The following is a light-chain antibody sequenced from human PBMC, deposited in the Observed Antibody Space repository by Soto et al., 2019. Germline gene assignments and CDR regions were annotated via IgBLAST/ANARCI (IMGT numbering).Light chain of an antibody. Sequence: DLQMTQSPSPLSASLGGTVTITCRAIHTISRWLAWYQQKPGKAPRLLIYTDSSLESGVPSRFSGSGSGTDFTLIISSRQPEDFAVYFCHQDYNFPWTFGQGPKVDIK. CDR3: HQDYNFPWT. CDR1: HTISRW. J-gene: IGKJ1*01. CDR2: TDS. V-gene: IGKV1-5*01.